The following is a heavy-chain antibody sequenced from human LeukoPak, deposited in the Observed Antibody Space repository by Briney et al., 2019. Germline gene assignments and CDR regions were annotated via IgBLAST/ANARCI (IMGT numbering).Heavy chain of an antibody. CDR2: IYHSGST. V-gene: IGHV4-38-2*02. Sequence: SETLSLTCTVSGYSTSSGYYWGWIRQPPGKGLEWIGSIYHSGSTYYNPSLKSRVTISVDTSKNQFSLKLSSVTAADTAVYYCAREGSYYYDSSGSFDYWGQGTLVTVSS. D-gene: IGHD3-22*01. CDR3: AREGSYYYDSSGSFDY. CDR1: GYSTSSGYY. J-gene: IGHJ4*02.